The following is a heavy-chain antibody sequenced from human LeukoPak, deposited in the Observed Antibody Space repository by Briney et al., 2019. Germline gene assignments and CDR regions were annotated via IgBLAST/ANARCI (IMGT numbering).Heavy chain of an antibody. CDR1: GGTFSSYA. CDR2: IIPIFGTA. Sequence: ASVKVSCKASGGTFSSYAISWVRQAPGQGLGWMGGIIPIFGTANYAQKFQGRVTITADESTSTAYMELSSLRSEDTAVYYCARDILPVDGYYDSSGGTEDAFDIWGQGTMVTVSS. J-gene: IGHJ3*02. D-gene: IGHD3-22*01. CDR3: ARDILPVDGYYDSSGGTEDAFDI. V-gene: IGHV1-69*13.